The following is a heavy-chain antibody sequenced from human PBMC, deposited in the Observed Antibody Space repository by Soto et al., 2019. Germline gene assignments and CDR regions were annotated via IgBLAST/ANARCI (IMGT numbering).Heavy chain of an antibody. CDR3: ARSPFTIFGVITQYYFDY. CDR2: INHSGST. V-gene: IGHV4-34*01. J-gene: IGHJ4*02. CDR1: GGSSSGYY. Sequence: SETLSLTCAVYGGSSSGYYWSWIRQPPGKGLEWIGEINHSGSTNYNPSLKSRVTISVDTSKSQFSLKLSSVTAADTAVYYCARSPFTIFGVITQYYFDYWGQGTLVTVSS. D-gene: IGHD3-3*01.